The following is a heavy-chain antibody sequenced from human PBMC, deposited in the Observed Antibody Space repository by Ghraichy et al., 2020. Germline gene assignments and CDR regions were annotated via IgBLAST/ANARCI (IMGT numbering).Heavy chain of an antibody. J-gene: IGHJ6*03. CDR1: GFTFSSYS. Sequence: GESLNISCAASGFTFSSYSMNWVRQAPGKGLEWVSYISSSSSTIYYADSVKGRFTISRDNANNSLYLQMNSLRDEDTAVYYCARDDHGDYPHAIYYYYYMDVWGKGTTVTVSS. D-gene: IGHD4-17*01. CDR2: ISSSSSTI. CDR3: ARDDHGDYPHAIYYYYYMDV. V-gene: IGHV3-48*02.